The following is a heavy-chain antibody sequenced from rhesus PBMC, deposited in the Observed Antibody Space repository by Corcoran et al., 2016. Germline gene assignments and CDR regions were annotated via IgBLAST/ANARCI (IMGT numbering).Heavy chain of an antibody. V-gene: IGHV4-147*01. J-gene: IGHJ4*01. CDR2: IYGGSGST. CDR1: GASISSHH. Sequence: QVQLQESGPGLVQPSETLPLTCAVSGASISSHHWSWIRQPPGKALEGYGYIYGGSGSTSYNPSLKSRVTISKDTSKNQFSLKLSSVTAADTAVYYCARRGGGEDDYGYYYTEVDYWGQGVLVTVSS. D-gene: IGHD3-9*01. CDR3: ARRGGGEDDYGYYYTEVDY.